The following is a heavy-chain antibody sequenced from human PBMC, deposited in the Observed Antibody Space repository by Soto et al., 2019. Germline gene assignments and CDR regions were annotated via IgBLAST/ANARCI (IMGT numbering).Heavy chain of an antibody. V-gene: IGHV3-23*01. CDR1: GFAFSTYA. D-gene: IGHD3-16*01. J-gene: IGHJ6*02. CDR2: IGEGGVSR. CDR3: SRDSVTRASSEIPCMDV. Sequence: GGSLRLSCVASGFAFSTYAMSWVRQAPGKGLEWVSVIGEGGVSRVYADAVKGRFTISRDNTKNTLYLQMTSLRADDTAVYYCSRDSVTRASSEIPCMDVWGQGTTVTVSS.